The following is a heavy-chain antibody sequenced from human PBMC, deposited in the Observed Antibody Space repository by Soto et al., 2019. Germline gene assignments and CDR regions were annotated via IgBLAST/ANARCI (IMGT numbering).Heavy chain of an antibody. CDR2: ISARGGSS. CDR3: AKGSIEYSASVDN. J-gene: IGHJ4*02. CDR1: GFSFSSYA. Sequence: DVQLLECGGGLVQPGGSLRLSCAASGFSFSSYAMVWVRQAPGKGLEWVSVISARGGSSYFADSVKGRFTISRDNSKNVLSLGMNSLRAEDTAIYFCAKGSIEYSASVDNWGQGTLVLVSS. V-gene: IGHV3-23*01. D-gene: IGHD4-4*01.